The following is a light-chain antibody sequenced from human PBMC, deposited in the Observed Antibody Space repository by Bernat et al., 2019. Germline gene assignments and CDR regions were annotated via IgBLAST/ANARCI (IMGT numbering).Light chain of an antibody. J-gene: IGKJ2*01. Sequence: EIVMTQSPATLSVSPGERATLSCRASQSVSSNLAWYQQKPGQAPRLLIYGASTRATGIPARFSGSWSGTEFTLTISSLQSEDFAVYYCQQYNNSPLYTFGQGTKLEIK. CDR3: QQYNNSPLYT. V-gene: IGKV3-15*01. CDR1: QSVSSN. CDR2: GAS.